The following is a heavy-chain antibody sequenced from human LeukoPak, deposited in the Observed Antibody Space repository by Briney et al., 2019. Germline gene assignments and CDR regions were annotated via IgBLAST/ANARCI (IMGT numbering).Heavy chain of an antibody. CDR3: AKDGRPMIPFSWFDP. D-gene: IGHD3-16*01. CDR1: GLTFTSYG. J-gene: IGHJ5*02. CDR2: ISANNGNT. V-gene: IGHV1-18*01. Sequence: GASVKVPCKASGLTFTSYGFSWVRQAPGQGPEWMGWISANNGNTIYVQKFQGRVTMTTDTSTTTVYMELRDLRSDDTAVYYCAKDGRPMIPFSWFDPWGQGTLVIVSS.